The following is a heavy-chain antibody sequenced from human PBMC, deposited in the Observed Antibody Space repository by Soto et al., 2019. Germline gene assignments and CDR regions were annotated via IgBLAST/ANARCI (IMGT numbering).Heavy chain of an antibody. CDR2: INDRGSI. J-gene: IGHJ2*01. CDR3: ARESHDILTGPPWVWYFDL. CDR1: GGSFSGYY. D-gene: IGHD3-9*01. V-gene: IGHV4-34*01. Sequence: QVQLQQWGAGPLRPLETLSLTYGVSGGSFSGYYWAWIRQSPGKGLEWIGEINDRGSINYNPSLKSRVSMSVDTSKNHYSLNLRSVTAADTAVYYCARESHDILTGPPWVWYFDLWGRGTLVTVSS.